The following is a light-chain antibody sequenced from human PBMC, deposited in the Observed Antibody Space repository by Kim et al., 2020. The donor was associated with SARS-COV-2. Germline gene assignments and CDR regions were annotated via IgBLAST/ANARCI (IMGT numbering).Light chain of an antibody. V-gene: IGLV3-1*01. CDR3: QAWDSSTAV. Sequence: VSPGQTASITCSGDKLGDKYACWYQQNPGQSPVLVIYQDSKRPSGIPERFSGSNSGNTATLTISGTQAMDEADYYCQAWDSSTAVFGGGTKLTVL. J-gene: IGLJ3*02. CDR2: QDS. CDR1: KLGDKY.